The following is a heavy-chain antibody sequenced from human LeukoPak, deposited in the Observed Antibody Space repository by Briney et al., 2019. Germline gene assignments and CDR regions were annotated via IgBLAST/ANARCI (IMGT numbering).Heavy chain of an antibody. CDR2: INPNSGGT. CDR1: GYTFTGYY. D-gene: IGHD3-3*01. V-gene: IGHV1-2*02. J-gene: IGHJ4*02. CDR3: ARDPGITIFGVVMYFDY. Sequence: ASVKVSCKASGYTFTGYYMHWVRQAPGHGLEWLGWINPNSGGTNYAQKFQGRVTMTRDTSISTAYMELSRLRSDDTAVYYCARDPGITIFGVVMYFDYWGQGTLVTVSS.